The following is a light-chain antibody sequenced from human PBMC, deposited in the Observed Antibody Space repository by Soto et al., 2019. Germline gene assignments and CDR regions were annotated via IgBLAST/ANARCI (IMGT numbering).Light chain of an antibody. CDR1: QSVSSSY. J-gene: IGKJ2*01. Sequence: EIVLTQSPGTLSLSPGERATLSCRASQSVSSSYLAWSQQKPGQAPRLLIYGASSSATGIPDRFSGSGSGTDFTLTIIRLEPEDFAIYYCQQYSSSPYTFXQGTKVDIK. CDR2: GAS. CDR3: QQYSSSPYT. V-gene: IGKV3-20*01.